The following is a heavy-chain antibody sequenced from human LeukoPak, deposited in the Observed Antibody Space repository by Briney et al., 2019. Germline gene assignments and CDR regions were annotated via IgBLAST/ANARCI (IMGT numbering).Heavy chain of an antibody. V-gene: IGHV4-34*01. CDR1: GGSFSGYY. D-gene: IGHD3-22*01. CDR2: INHSGST. CDR3: AGDTNTMIVAE. J-gene: IGHJ4*02. Sequence: SETLSLTCAVYGGSFSGYYWSWIRQPPGKGLEWIGEINHSGSTNYNPSLKSRVTISVDTSKNQFSLKLSSVTAADTAVYYCAGDTNTMIVAEWGQGTLVTVSS.